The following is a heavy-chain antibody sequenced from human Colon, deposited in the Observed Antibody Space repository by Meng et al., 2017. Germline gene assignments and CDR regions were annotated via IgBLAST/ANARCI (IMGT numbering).Heavy chain of an antibody. Sequence: AQLQGSGPGLVKPSGTLSLTCTVSGDSISSDIWWRWVRQPPGKGLEWIGEVYHRGDTNYNPSLKSRVVISVDRSKNQFSLNLSSVTAADTAVYYCGRDQGRQLINHWGQGTLVTVSS. V-gene: IGHV4-4*02. J-gene: IGHJ4*02. D-gene: IGHD1-1*01. CDR2: VYHRGDT. CDR1: GDSISSDIW. CDR3: GRDQGRQLINH.